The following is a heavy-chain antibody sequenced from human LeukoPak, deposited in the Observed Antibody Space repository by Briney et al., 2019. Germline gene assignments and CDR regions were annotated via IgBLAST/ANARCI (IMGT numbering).Heavy chain of an antibody. CDR2: ISYDGSNK. Sequence: GGSLRLSCAASGFTFSSYGMHWVRQAPGKGLEWVAVISYDGSNKYYADSVKGRFTISRDNSKNTLYLQMNSLRAEDTAVYYCAKGITIFGVVIANFDYWGQGTLVTVSS. CDR3: AKGITIFGVVIANFDY. D-gene: IGHD3-3*01. CDR1: GFTFSSYG. J-gene: IGHJ4*02. V-gene: IGHV3-30*18.